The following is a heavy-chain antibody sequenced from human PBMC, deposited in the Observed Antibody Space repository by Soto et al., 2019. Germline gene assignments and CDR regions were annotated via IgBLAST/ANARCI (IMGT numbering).Heavy chain of an antibody. CDR2: ISGSGGST. Sequence: PGGSLRLSCAASGFTFSSYAMSWVRQAPGEGLEWVSAISGSGGSTYYADSVKGRFTISRDNSKNTLCLQMNSLRDEDTSVYYCAKDGLTGDSGAFDIWGQGTMVTVSS. J-gene: IGHJ3*02. V-gene: IGHV3-23*01. CDR1: GFTFSSYA. CDR3: AKDGLTGDSGAFDI. D-gene: IGHD7-27*01.